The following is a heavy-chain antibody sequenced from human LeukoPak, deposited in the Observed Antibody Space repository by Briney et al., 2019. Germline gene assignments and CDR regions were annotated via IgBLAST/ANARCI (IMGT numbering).Heavy chain of an antibody. J-gene: IGHJ4*02. CDR3: ARGGITGTRYG. CDR1: GGSFSGYY. CDR2: IYHSGST. V-gene: IGHV4-34*01. D-gene: IGHD1-7*01. Sequence: SETLSLTCAVYGGSFSGYYWSWIRQPPGKGLEWIGSIYHSGSTYYNPSLKSRVTISVDTSKNQFFLKLSSVTAADAAVYYCARGGITGTRYGWGQGTLVTVSS.